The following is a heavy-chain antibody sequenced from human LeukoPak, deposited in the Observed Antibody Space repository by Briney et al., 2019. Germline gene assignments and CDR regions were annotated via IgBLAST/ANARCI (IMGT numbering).Heavy chain of an antibody. CDR3: ARGRLGIDVNYYYYMDV. CDR1: GYTFTSYG. Sequence: ASVKVSCKASGYTFTSYGISWVRQAPGQGLEWMGWISAYNGNTNYAQKLQGRVTMTTDTSTSTAYMELRSLRSDDTAVYYCARGRLGIDVNYYYYMDVWGKGTTVTVSS. D-gene: IGHD7-27*01. J-gene: IGHJ6*03. V-gene: IGHV1-18*01. CDR2: ISAYNGNT.